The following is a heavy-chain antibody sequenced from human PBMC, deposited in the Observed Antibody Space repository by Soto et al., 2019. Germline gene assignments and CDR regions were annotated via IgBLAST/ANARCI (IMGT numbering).Heavy chain of an antibody. CDR3: AKRRNVLRFLEWSSGMEV. CDR2: ISDDGNNK. CDR1: GFTFSSYG. J-gene: IGHJ6*02. D-gene: IGHD3-3*01. V-gene: IGHV3-30*18. Sequence: GGSLRLSCAASGFTFSSYGIHWVRQAPGKGLEWVAFISDDGNNKYYADSVKGRFTISRDNFRNTLYPQMNSLRGEDTAMYYCAKRRNVLRFLEWSSGMEVWGQGTSVTVSS.